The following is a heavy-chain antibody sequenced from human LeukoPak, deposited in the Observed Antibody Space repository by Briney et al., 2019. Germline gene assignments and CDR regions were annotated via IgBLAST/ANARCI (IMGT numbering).Heavy chain of an antibody. CDR3: AKALSSSDYGMDV. Sequence: GGSLRLSCAASGFTFSSYAMGWVRQAPGKGLEWVSTINSGGTKFYADSVKGRFTISRDNSKNTLYLQISLRAEDTAVYFCAKALSSSDYGMDVWGQGTTVTVSS. V-gene: IGHV3-23*01. D-gene: IGHD6-13*01. J-gene: IGHJ6*02. CDR1: GFTFSSYA. CDR2: INSGGTK.